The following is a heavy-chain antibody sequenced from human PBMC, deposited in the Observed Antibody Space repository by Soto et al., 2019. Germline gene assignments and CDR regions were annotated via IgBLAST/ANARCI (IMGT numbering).Heavy chain of an antibody. Sequence: GGSLRLSCAASGFTFSSYSMHWVRQAPGKGLGWVSSISSRSRSIYYADSQKGRFTISRDNTKNSLYLQMNNLRAEDTAVYYCARDRGDYEGLDPYSFYHWSQGNLVTVSS. D-gene: IGHD4-17*01. CDR1: GFTFSSYS. V-gene: IGHV3-21*01. CDR2: ISSRSRSI. CDR3: ARDRGDYEGLDPYSFYH. J-gene: IGHJ4*02.